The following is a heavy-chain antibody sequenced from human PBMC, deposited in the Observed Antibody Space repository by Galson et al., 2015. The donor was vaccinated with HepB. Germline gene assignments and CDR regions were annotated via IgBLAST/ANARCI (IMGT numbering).Heavy chain of an antibody. Sequence: SLRLSCAASGFTFSTYWMTWVRQALGKGLEWVASINQDGSEKHCVDSVKGRFTISRDNAKNSLSLQMNSLRAEDTAVYYCVRNPFDYWGQGILVTVSS. D-gene: IGHD1-14*01. CDR2: INQDGSEK. J-gene: IGHJ4*02. V-gene: IGHV3-7*03. CDR1: GFTFSTYW. CDR3: VRNPFDY.